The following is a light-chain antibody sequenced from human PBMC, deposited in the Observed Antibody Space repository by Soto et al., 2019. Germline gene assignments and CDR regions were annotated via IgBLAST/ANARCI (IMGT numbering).Light chain of an antibody. CDR2: DAS. Sequence: IQMCRSPSTLSASIGDRVTITFRATENIRTWLAWYQHKPGTATQFLIYDASSLESGVPSRFSGSGSGTEFALTISSVQPDDFATYWCQHSGGMWTFGQGTKLDIK. J-gene: IGKJ1*01. CDR1: ENIRTW. V-gene: IGKV1-5*01. CDR3: QHSGGMWT.